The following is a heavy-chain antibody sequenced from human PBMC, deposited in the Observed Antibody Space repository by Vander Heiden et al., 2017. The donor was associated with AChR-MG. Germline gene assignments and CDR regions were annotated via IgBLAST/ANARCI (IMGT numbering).Heavy chain of an antibody. Sequence: EVQLLESGGGLVQPGGSLRLSCAASGFTFRSYAMGGVRQAPGKGLEWVSAISGSGGSTYYADSVKGRFTISRDNSKNTLYLQMNSLRAEDTAVYYCAKDCSGGSCYSFHFDYWGQGTLVTVSS. V-gene: IGHV3-23*01. CDR1: GFTFRSYA. CDR2: ISGSGGST. CDR3: AKDCSGGSCYSFHFDY. J-gene: IGHJ4*02. D-gene: IGHD2-15*01.